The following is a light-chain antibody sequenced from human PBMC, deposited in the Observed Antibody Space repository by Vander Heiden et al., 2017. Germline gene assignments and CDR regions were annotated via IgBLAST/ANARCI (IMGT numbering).Light chain of an antibody. CDR2: EVS. CDR3: RSYTTTSALVL. Sequence: QSALTQPASVSGSPGQSISISCTGTSSDVGGYSFVSWYQQHPGKAPRLMIYEVSDRPSGVSNRFSGSKLGNTASLTISGLQPEDEADYYCRSYTTTSALVLFGGGTKVTV. CDR1: SSDVGGYSF. V-gene: IGLV2-14*01. J-gene: IGLJ2*01.